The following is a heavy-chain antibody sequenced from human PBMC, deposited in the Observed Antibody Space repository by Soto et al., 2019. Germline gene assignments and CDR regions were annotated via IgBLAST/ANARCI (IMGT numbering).Heavy chain of an antibody. CDR2: INHSGST. J-gene: IGHJ5*02. Sequence: PSQTLSLTCAVYGGSFSGYYWSWIRQPPGKGLEWIGEINHSGSTNYNPSLKSRVTISVDTSKNQFSLKLSSVTAADTAVYYCARGRGIHPYPWFDPWGQGTLVTVSS. D-gene: IGHD2-2*01. CDR3: ARGRGIHPYPWFDP. CDR1: GGSFSGYY. V-gene: IGHV4-34*01.